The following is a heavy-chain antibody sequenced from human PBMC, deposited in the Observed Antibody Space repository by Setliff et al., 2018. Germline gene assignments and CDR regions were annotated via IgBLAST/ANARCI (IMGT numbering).Heavy chain of an antibody. CDR3: TTDRAACSGSSCYNGFDV. Sequence: GGSLRLSCAVSGFTFSYAWMHWVRQAPGKGLEWVGRIKSKTDGLATDYAAPVKGRFTISRDDSKNTLYLQMSSLKTEDTAMYYCTTDRAACSGSSCYNGFDVWGQGTMVTVSS. CDR1: GFTFSYAW. CDR2: IKSKTDGLAT. V-gene: IGHV3-15*07. J-gene: IGHJ3*01. D-gene: IGHD2-2*02.